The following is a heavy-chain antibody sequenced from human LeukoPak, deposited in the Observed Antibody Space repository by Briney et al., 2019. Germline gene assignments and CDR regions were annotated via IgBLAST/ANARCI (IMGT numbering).Heavy chain of an antibody. CDR3: ATQNPPGSGYYDTYNWFDP. V-gene: IGHV3-43*02. CDR2: ISGDGSGT. J-gene: IGHJ5*02. Sequence: GGSLRLSCTASGFTFDDYVMLWVRQAPGKGLEWVSLISGDGSGTYYADSVKGRFTISRDNSKNSLFLHMSGLRAEDTALYYCATQNPPGSGYYDTYNWFDPWGQGTLVTVAS. D-gene: IGHD5-12*01. CDR1: GFTFDDYV.